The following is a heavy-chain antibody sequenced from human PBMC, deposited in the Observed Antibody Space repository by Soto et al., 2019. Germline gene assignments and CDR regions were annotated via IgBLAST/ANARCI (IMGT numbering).Heavy chain of an antibody. D-gene: IGHD6-19*01. J-gene: IGHJ5*01. Sequence: QVQLVESGGGVVQPGRSLRLSCAASGFSFSNTGMHWVRQAPGKGLEWVAMISHDGGAVHFADSVKGRFTISRDDSTNTLYLQMNSLRPEDTAVYYCAKYLYSSDWFNFVASWGQGSLVTVSS. CDR3: AKYLYSSDWFNFVAS. V-gene: IGHV3-30*18. CDR2: ISHDGGAV. CDR1: GFSFSNTG.